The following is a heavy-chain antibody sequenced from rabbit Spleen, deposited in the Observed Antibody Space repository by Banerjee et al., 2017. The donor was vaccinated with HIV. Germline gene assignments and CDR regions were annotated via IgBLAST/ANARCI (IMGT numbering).Heavy chain of an antibody. CDR3: ARGGYDKSNDYNQGFNL. Sequence: QEQLEESGGDLVKPGASLTLTCTASGFSFSSSYWICWVRQAPGKGLEWIACIGASGSTYYASWAKGRFTISKTSSTTVTLQMTSLTAADTATYFCARGGYDKSNDYNQGFNLWGPGTLVTVS. D-gene: IGHD1-1*01. CDR1: GFSFSSSYW. CDR2: IGASGST. J-gene: IGHJ4*01. V-gene: IGHV1S45*01.